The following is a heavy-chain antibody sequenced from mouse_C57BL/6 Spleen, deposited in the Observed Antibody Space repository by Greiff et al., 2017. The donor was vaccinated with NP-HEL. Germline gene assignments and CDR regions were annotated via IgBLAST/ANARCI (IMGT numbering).Heavy chain of an antibody. CDR2: IYPGDGDT. J-gene: IGHJ2*01. Sequence: QVQLKESGPELVKPGASVKISCKASGYAFSSSWMNWVKQRPGKGLEWIGRIYPGDGDTNYNGKFKGKATLTADKSSSTAYMQLSSLTSEDSAVYFCARSITTFDYWGQGTTLTVSS. CDR1: GYAFSSSW. D-gene: IGHD1-1*01. V-gene: IGHV1-82*01. CDR3: ARSITTFDY.